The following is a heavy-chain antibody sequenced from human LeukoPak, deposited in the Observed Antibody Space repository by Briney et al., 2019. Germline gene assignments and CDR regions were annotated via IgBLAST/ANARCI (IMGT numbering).Heavy chain of an antibody. J-gene: IGHJ4*02. CDR1: GYSFTSYW. CDR2: IYPGDSDT. V-gene: IGHV5-51*01. CDR3: ARATMVRGVIRGNIGY. Sequence: GESLKISCKGSGYSFTSYWIGWVRQMPGKGLEWMGIIYPGDSDTRYSPSFQGQVTISADKSISTAYLQWSSLKASDTAMYYCARATMVRGVIRGNIGYWGQGTLVTVSS. D-gene: IGHD3-10*01.